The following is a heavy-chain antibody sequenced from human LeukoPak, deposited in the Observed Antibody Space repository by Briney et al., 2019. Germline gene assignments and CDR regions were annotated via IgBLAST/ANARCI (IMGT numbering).Heavy chain of an antibody. D-gene: IGHD3-22*01. V-gene: IGHV5-51*01. CDR1: GYSFTTYW. Sequence: GESLKISCQGSGYSFTTYWIGWVRQMPGKGLEWMGIIYPGDSDTRYSPSFQGQVTISTDKSISTAYLQWSSLKASDTAMYHCARRYYYDSSSYFDYWGQGTLVTVSS. CDR2: IYPGDSDT. CDR3: ARRYYYDSSSYFDY. J-gene: IGHJ4*02.